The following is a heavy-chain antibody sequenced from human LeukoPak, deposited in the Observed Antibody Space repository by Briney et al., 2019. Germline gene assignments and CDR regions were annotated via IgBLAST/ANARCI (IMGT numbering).Heavy chain of an antibody. CDR2: IRYDGRNK. Sequence: HPGGSLRLSCAASGFTFSTYGMHWARQAPGKGLEWVAFIRYDGRNKYYADSVKGRFTISRDNSKNTVYLQMNSLRAEDTAVYYCAAPGVPAATYYFDYWGQGTLVTVSS. CDR1: GFTFSTYG. D-gene: IGHD2-2*01. CDR3: AAPGVPAATYYFDY. J-gene: IGHJ4*02. V-gene: IGHV3-30*02.